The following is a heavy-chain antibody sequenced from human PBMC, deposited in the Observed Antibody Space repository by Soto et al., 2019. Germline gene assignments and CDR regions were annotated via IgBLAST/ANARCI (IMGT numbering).Heavy chain of an antibody. CDR2: IWYDGSNK. D-gene: IGHD4-17*01. CDR3: ARDLSGDYGALDT. J-gene: IGHJ3*02. V-gene: IGHV3-33*01. CDR1: GFTFSSYG. Sequence: GGSLRLSCAPSGFTFSSYGMHWARQAPGKGLEWVAVIWYDGSNKVYADSVKGRFTISGDNSKNTLYLQMNSLRAEDTAVYYCARDLSGDYGALDTWGQGTMVTVSS.